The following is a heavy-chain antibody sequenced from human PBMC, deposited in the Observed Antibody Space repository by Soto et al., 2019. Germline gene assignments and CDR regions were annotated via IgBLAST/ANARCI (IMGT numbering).Heavy chain of an antibody. D-gene: IGHD6-19*01. CDR1: GFTFGDYA. Sequence: GGSLRLSCTASGFTFGDYAMSWVRQAPGKGLECVGFIRSEAYGWTREYAASVKGRFTISRDDSKSIAYLQMNSLRTEDTAVYYCTRAGGSGWGYYFDYWGQGTQVTVSS. V-gene: IGHV3-49*04. J-gene: IGHJ4*02. CDR3: TRAGGSGWGYYFDY. CDR2: IRSEAYGWTR.